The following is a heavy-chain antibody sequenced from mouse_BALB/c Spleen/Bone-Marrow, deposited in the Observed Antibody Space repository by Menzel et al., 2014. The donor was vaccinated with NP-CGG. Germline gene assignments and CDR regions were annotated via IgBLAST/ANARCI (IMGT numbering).Heavy chain of an antibody. Sequence: DQLQQSGAELVMPGASVKMSCKASGYTFTDYWMHWVKQRPGQGLEWIGAIDTSDSYTTYNQNFKDKATLTVDESSSTAYMQFSSLTSEDSAVYYCARRYGHYWYFDVWGAGTTVTVSS. CDR3: ARRYGHYWYFDV. CDR2: IDTSDSYT. J-gene: IGHJ1*01. CDR1: GYTFTDYW. V-gene: IGHV1-69*01. D-gene: IGHD2-10*02.